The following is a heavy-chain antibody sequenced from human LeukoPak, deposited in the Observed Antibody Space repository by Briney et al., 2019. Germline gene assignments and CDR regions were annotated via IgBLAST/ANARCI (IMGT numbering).Heavy chain of an antibody. CDR2: ISSSSSTI. D-gene: IGHD4-17*01. J-gene: IGHJ6*03. CDR3: ARAYYGDYYYYYMDV. V-gene: IGHV3-48*01. Sequence: GGTLRLSCAASGFTFSSYGLSWVRQAPGKGLEWVSSISSSSSTIYYADSVKGRFTISRDNAKNSLYLQMNSLRAEDTAVYYCARAYYGDYYYYYMDVWGKGTTVTVSS. CDR1: GFTFSSYG.